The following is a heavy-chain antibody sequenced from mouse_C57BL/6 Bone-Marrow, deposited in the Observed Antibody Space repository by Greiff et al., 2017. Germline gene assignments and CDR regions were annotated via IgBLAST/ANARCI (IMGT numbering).Heavy chain of an antibody. J-gene: IGHJ3*01. CDR1: GYTFTSYW. Sequence: QVQLQQPGAELVMPGASVKLSCKASGYTFTSYWMHWVKQRPGQGLEWIGELDPSDSYTNYNQKFKGKSTLTVDKSSSTAYMQLSSLTSEDSAVYYCARDRDYGSWFAYWGQGTLVTVSA. CDR3: ARDRDYGSWFAY. D-gene: IGHD1-1*01. V-gene: IGHV1-69*01. CDR2: LDPSDSYT.